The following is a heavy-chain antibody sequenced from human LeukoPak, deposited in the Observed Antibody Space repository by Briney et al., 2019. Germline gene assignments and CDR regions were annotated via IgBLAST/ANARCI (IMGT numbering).Heavy chain of an antibody. CDR1: GFTFSSYS. CDR2: ISSSSSTI. D-gene: IGHD4-23*01. CDR3: ARDRAYYGGNPEDY. Sequence: QPGGSLRLSCAASGFTFSSYSMNWVRQAPGKGLEWVSYISSSSSTIYYADSVKGRFTISRDNAKNSLYLQMNSLRAEDTAVYYCARDRAYYGGNPEDYWGQGTLVTVSS. V-gene: IGHV3-48*04. J-gene: IGHJ4*02.